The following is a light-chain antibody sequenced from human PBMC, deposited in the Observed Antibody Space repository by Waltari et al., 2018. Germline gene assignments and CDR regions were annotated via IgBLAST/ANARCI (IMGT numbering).Light chain of an antibody. CDR2: DVR. CDR1: SSDIGGHSS. Sequence: QSALSQPASVSGSPGQSITISCTGTSSDIGGHSSVSWYQQHPGKAPKLMIYDVRNRPSGGAYRFSGSKSATTASLTSSGLQAEDEADYYCSSYTDSFTVVFGGGTRLTVL. V-gene: IGLV2-14*03. CDR3: SSYTDSFTVV. J-gene: IGLJ3*02.